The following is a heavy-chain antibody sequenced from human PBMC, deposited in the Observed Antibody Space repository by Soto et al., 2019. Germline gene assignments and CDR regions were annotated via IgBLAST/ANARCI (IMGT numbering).Heavy chain of an antibody. D-gene: IGHD6-25*01. V-gene: IGHV1-46*01. CDR1: GYTFINYY. CDR3: ARDLAAGDY. Sequence: QVQLVQSGAEVKKPGASVNISCTASGYTFINYYIHWVRQAPGQGLEWMAIINPTGGSTNYAQRFQGRVTLTMDTSTTTVYMELSSLRFEDTAVYYCARDLAAGDYWGQGTLVTVSS. J-gene: IGHJ4*02. CDR2: INPTGGST.